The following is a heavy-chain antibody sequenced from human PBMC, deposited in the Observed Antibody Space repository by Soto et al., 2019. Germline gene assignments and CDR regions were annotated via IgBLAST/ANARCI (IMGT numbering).Heavy chain of an antibody. D-gene: IGHD6-13*01. CDR1: GFTFSNYW. CDR3: ARDHAVAATDY. Sequence: PGGSLRLSWAVSGFTFSNYWMSWVRQAPGKGLEWVANIKPDGSDRYYVDSVKGRFTISRDNAEKSLYLQMNSLRAEDTAVYYCARDHAVAATDYWGQGALVTGLL. V-gene: IGHV3-7*01. J-gene: IGHJ4*02. CDR2: IKPDGSDR.